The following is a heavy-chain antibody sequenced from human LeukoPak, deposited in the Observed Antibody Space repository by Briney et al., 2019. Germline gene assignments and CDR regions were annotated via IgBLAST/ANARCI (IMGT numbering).Heavy chain of an antibody. CDR2: ISSSGSYI. CDR3: ARAKQWLVPYYFDY. V-gene: IGHV3-21*01. Sequence: GGSLRLSCAASRFTFSSYSMNWVRQAPGKGLEWVSSISSSGSYIYYADSVKGRFTISRDNAKNSLYLQMNSLRAEDTAVYYCARAKQWLVPYYFDYWGQGTLVTVSS. J-gene: IGHJ4*02. D-gene: IGHD6-19*01. CDR1: RFTFSSYS.